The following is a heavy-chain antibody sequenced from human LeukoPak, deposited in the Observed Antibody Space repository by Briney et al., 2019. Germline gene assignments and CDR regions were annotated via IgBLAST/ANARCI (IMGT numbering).Heavy chain of an antibody. CDR2: MYTSGST. D-gene: IGHD3-10*01. J-gene: IGHJ5*02. Sequence: SETLSLTCTVSGGSVSSGSYYWSWIRQPAGKGLEWIGRMYTSGSTNYNPSLKSRVTISVDTSKNQFSLKLSSVTTADTAVYYCAGGIRGVMGNWFDPWGQGTLVTVSS. CDR3: AGGIRGVMGNWFDP. V-gene: IGHV4-61*02. CDR1: GGSVSSGSYY.